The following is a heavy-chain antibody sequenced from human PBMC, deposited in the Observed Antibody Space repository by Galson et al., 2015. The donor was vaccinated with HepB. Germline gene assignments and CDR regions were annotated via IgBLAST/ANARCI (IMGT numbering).Heavy chain of an antibody. CDR3: ARSVVVVPAVQGDWFDP. D-gene: IGHD2-2*01. J-gene: IGHJ5*02. Sequence: ETLSLTCAVSGGSISSSNWWSWVRQPPGKGLEWIGEIYHSGSTNYNPSLKSRVTISVDKSKNQFSLKLSSVTAADTAVYYCARSVVVVPAVQGDWFDPWGQGTLVTVSS. CDR2: IYHSGST. V-gene: IGHV4-4*02. CDR1: GGSISSSNW.